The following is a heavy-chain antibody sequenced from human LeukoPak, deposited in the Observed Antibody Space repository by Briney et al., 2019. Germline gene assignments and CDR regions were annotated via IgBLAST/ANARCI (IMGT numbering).Heavy chain of an antibody. CDR2: IYYSRST. J-gene: IGHJ6*02. CDR3: ARDSVGYYYGMDV. V-gene: IGHV4-31*03. CDR1: GGSISSGGYY. Sequence: SETLSLTCTVSGGSISSGGYYWSWIRQHPGKGLEWIGYIYYSRSTYYNPSLKSRVTISVDTSKNQFSLKLSSVTAADTAVYYCARDSVGYYYGMDVWGQGTTVTVSS. D-gene: IGHD4-23*01.